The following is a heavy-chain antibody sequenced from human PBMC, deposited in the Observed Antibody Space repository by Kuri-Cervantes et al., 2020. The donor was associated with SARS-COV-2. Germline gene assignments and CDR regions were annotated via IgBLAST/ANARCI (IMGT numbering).Heavy chain of an antibody. D-gene: IGHD5-12*01. CDR3: ARGLKYQLLAPKFGLDV. CDR2: IIPMFNTA. V-gene: IGHV1-69*06. Sequence: SVKVSCKASGDTFNSYTFTWVRQAPEQGLEWVGGIIPMFNTANYAPKFRGRVTITAERSTNIVYMELRNLISEDTAMYYCARGLKYQLLAPKFGLDVWGQGTTVTVSS. CDR1: GDTFNSYT. J-gene: IGHJ6*02.